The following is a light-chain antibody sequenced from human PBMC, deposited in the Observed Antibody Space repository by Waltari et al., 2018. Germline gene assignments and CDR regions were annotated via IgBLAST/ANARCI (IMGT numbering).Light chain of an antibody. Sequence: EIVLTQLQDFQSVTPQEKTTTTCRASQSIGSDLHWSQQQPDQSPRLLIKYASPSFSGVPSGFSGSGSGTDFTLTINSLEAEDAATYYCHQSSDLPGTFGGGTKVESK. CDR2: YAS. CDR3: HQSSDLPGT. J-gene: IGKJ4*01. V-gene: IGKV6-21*01. CDR1: QSIGSD.